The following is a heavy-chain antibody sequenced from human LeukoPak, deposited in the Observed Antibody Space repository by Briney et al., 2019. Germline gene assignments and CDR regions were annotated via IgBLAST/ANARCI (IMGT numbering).Heavy chain of an antibody. V-gene: IGHV1-3*01. Sequence: ASVKVSFTASGYTFTIYAMHWVRQAPGQRLEWMGWINAGNGNTKYSQKFQGRVTITRDTSASTAYMELSSLRSEDTAVYYCARDLGNWNDRWFDPWGQGTLVTVSS. J-gene: IGHJ5*02. CDR2: INAGNGNT. D-gene: IGHD1-20*01. CDR3: ARDLGNWNDRWFDP. CDR1: GYTFTIYA.